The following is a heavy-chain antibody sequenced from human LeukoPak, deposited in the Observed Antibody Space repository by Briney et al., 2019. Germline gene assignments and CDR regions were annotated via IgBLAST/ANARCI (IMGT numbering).Heavy chain of an antibody. CDR1: GYTFTSYG. D-gene: IGHD3-22*01. V-gene: IGHV1-18*01. Sequence: ASVKVSCKASGYTFTSYGISWVRQAPGQGLEWVGWISAYNGNTNYAQKLQGRVTMTTDTSTSTAYMELRSLRSDDTAVYYCARGGKYYDSSGYYYDYWGQGTMVTVSS. CDR2: ISAYNGNT. J-gene: IGHJ3*01. CDR3: ARGGKYYDSSGYYYDY.